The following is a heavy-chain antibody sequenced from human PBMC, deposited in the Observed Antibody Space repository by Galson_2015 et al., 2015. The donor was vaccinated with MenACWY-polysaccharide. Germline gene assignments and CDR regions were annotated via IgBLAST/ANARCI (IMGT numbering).Heavy chain of an antibody. J-gene: IGHJ4*02. CDR3: AESRGAAAADY. CDR2: IKPNSGDT. D-gene: IGHD6-13*01. Sequence: SVKVSCKASGYTFTGYNIHWVRQAPGQGLEWMGWIKPNSGDTNYAQKFQGRVTLTRDTSINTAYIELSSLRSDDTAVYYCAESRGAAAADYWGQGTLVTVSS. CDR1: GYTFTGYN. V-gene: IGHV1-2*02.